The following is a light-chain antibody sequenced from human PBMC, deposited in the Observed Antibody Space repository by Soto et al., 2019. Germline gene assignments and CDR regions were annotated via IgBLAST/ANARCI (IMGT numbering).Light chain of an antibody. V-gene: IGKV3-15*01. CDR2: GAS. J-gene: IGKJ1*01. CDR1: QSVSTS. Sequence: EIVMTQSPATLSVSPGERATLSCRASQSVSTSLAWYQQKPGQAPRLLISGASTRATGVPARFSGSGSETEFTLTISSLQSEDFAVYYCQRYNNWWTFGQGTKVEIK. CDR3: QRYNNWWT.